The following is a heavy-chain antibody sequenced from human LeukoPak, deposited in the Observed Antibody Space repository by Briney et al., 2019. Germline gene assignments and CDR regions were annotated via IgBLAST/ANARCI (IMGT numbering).Heavy chain of an antibody. CDR3: ASRPLNYYDSSGYYYGPVRY. D-gene: IGHD3-22*01. CDR1: GGSISSSSYY. Sequence: SETLSLTCILSGGSISSSSYYWGWIRHPPGKGLEWSRSIYYSGSTYYNPSLKSRVTISVDTSKNQFSLKLSSVTAADTAVYYCASRPLNYYDSSGYYYGPVRYWGQGTLVTVSS. J-gene: IGHJ4*02. CDR2: IYYSGST. V-gene: IGHV4-39*01.